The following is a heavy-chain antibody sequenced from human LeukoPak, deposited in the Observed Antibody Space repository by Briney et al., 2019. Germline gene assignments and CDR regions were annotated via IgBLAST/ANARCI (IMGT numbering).Heavy chain of an antibody. J-gene: IGHJ4*02. D-gene: IGHD3-10*01. CDR1: GFTFSSYA. Sequence: PGGSLRLSCAASGFTFSSYAMSWVRQAPGKGLEWVSAISGSGGSTYYADSVKGRLTISRDNAKNTLYLQMSSLRAEDTAVYYCATGSGTFYDSWGQGTLVTVSS. V-gene: IGHV3-23*01. CDR3: ATGSGTFYDS. CDR2: ISGSGGST.